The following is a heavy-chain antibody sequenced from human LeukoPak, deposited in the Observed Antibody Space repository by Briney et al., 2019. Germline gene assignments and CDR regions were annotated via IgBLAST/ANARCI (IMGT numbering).Heavy chain of an antibody. D-gene: IGHD3-10*01. V-gene: IGHV4-59*11. CDR2: IYYSGST. CDR1: GGSITSHY. J-gene: IGHJ4*02. CDR3: ASTANYYGSGSYYKN. Sequence: PSETLSLTCTVSGGSITSHYWSWIRQPPGKGLEWIGNIYYSGSTNYNPSLKSRVTISIDTSKNQFSLKLSSVTAADTAVYYCASTANYYGSGSYYKNWGQGTLVTVSS.